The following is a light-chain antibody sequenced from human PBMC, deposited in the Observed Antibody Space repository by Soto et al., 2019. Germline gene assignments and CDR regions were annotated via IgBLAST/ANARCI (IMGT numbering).Light chain of an antibody. CDR2: AAS. Sequence: DIQMTQSPSSVSASVGDRVIITCRASQGISSWLVWYQQKLGEDPTLLIFAASRLQSGVPSRFSGSGSGTDFTLTISSLQPEDFGTYYCQQADSFPLTFGGGTKVEIK. CDR3: QQADSFPLT. V-gene: IGKV1D-12*01. J-gene: IGKJ4*01. CDR1: QGISSW.